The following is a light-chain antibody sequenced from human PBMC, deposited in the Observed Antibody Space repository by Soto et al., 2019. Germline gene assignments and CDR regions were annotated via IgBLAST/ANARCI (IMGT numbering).Light chain of an antibody. Sequence: QSALTQPASVSGSPGQSITISCTGTSSDVGGYNDVSWYQQHPGKAPKLMIYEVSNRPSGVSNRFSGSKSGNTASLTISGLQAEDEADYYFSSYTSSSTQVFGTGTKVTVL. CDR2: EVS. V-gene: IGLV2-14*01. J-gene: IGLJ1*01. CDR1: SSDVGGYND. CDR3: SSYTSSSTQV.